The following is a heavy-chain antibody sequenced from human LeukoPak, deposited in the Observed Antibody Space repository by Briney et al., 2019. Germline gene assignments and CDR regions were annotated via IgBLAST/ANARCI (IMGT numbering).Heavy chain of an antibody. CDR1: GGSISSGGSF. CDR2: IYSSGNT. J-gene: IGHJ4*02. CDR3: VRMEISGFYDFWSD. D-gene: IGHD3-3*01. V-gene: IGHV4-61*02. Sequence: SETLSLTCSVSGGSISSGGSFWTWIRQPAGKGLEWIGRIYSSGNTKYNPSLKSRVAISIDTSNNQFSLEMSSVTAADTAVYYCVRMEISGFYDFWSDWGQGTLVTVSS.